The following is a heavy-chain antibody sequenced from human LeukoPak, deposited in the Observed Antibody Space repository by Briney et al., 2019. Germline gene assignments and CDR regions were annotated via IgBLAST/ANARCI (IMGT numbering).Heavy chain of an antibody. CDR1: GFTFSSFS. J-gene: IGHJ4*02. CDR3: VGDPDALDF. CDR2: IRSSGSPI. V-gene: IGHV3-48*02. Sequence: VGSLRLSCAASGFTFSSFSMNWVRQAPGKGLEWVAYIRSSGSPIYYADSVKGRFTISRDNAKNSLYLQMNSLRDEDTAVYYCVGDPDALDFWGQGTPVTVSS.